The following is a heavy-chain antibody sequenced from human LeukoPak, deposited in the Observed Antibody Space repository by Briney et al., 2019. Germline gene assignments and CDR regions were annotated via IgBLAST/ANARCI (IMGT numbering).Heavy chain of an antibody. J-gene: IGHJ4*02. CDR3: SRDTNIAYRYRFYY. CDR1: VYTLSGYY. D-gene: IGHD5-18*01. Sequence: GASVKVSRKSSVYTLSGYYMHWVRQAPGQGLEWMGWINPNSGGTNYAQKFQGRVTMTRDTSISTAYMALSRLRSDDTAAYYYSRDTNIAYRYRFYYWGQGTLVTVSS. CDR2: INPNSGGT. V-gene: IGHV1-2*02.